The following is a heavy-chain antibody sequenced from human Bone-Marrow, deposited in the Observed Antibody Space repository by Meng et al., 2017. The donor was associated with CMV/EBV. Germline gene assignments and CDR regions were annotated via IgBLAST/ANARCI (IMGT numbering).Heavy chain of an antibody. CDR2: INHSGST. Sequence: GSLRLSCAVYGGSFSAYYWSWIRQPPGKGLEWIGKINHSGSTNYNPSLKSRVTISADTSKNQFSLKLSSVTAADTAVYYCARGRGHDFWSGYSTTEFDPWGQGTLVTVSS. V-gene: IGHV4-34*01. CDR1: GGSFSAYY. J-gene: IGHJ5*02. CDR3: ARGRGHDFWSGYSTTEFDP. D-gene: IGHD3-3*01.